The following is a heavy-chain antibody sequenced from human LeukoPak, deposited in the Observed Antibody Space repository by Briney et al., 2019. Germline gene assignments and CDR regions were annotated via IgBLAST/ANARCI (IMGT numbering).Heavy chain of an antibody. D-gene: IGHD2-8*01. J-gene: IGHJ4*02. Sequence: GGSLRLSCVVSGFTFSSYWMSWVRQAPGKGLEWVANIKQDGSEKYYVGSVKGRFTISRDDAENSLYLQMNSLRAEDTAVYYCAKRGCDTNGCPYYFDYWGQGTLVTVSS. CDR1: GFTFSSYW. CDR3: AKRGCDTNGCPYYFDY. V-gene: IGHV3-7*05. CDR2: IKQDGSEK.